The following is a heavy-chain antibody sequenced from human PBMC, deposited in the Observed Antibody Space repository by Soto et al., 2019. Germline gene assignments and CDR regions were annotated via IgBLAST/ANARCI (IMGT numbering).Heavy chain of an antibody. V-gene: IGHV4-31*03. CDR2: IYYSGST. Sequence: QVQLQESGPGLVKPSQTLSLTCTVSGGSISSGGYYWSWIRQHPGKGLEWIGYIYYSGSTYYNPSLKSRVTISVDTSKNQFSLKVSSVTAADTAVYYCARSEVYAIYSLSFNYWGQGTLVTVSS. CDR1: GGSISSGGYY. J-gene: IGHJ4*02. D-gene: IGHD2-8*01. CDR3: ARSEVYAIYSLSFNY.